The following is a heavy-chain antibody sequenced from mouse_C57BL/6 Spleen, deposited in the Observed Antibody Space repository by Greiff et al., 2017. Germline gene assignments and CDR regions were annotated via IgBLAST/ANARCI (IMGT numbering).Heavy chain of an antibody. J-gene: IGHJ4*01. CDR3: ANSNVAMDY. Sequence: EVKLMESGGGLVKPGGSLKLSCAASGFTFSDYGMHWVRQAPEKGLEWVAYISSGSSTIYYADTVKGRFTISRDNAKNTLFLQMTSLRSEDTARYYCANSNVAMDYWGQGTSVTVSS. CDR1: GFTFSDYG. V-gene: IGHV5-17*01. D-gene: IGHD2-5*01. CDR2: ISSGSSTI.